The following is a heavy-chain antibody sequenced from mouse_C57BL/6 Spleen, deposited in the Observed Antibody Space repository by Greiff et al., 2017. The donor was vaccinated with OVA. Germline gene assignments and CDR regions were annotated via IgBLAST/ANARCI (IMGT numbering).Heavy chain of an antibody. Sequence: VKLQQPGAELVKPGASVKLSCKASGYTFTSYWMQWVKQRPGQGLEWIGEIDPSDSYTNYNQKLKGKATLTVDTSSSTAYMQLSSLTSEDSAVYYCARRVYYGNYEGFAYWGQGTLVTVSA. D-gene: IGHD2-1*01. CDR2: IDPSDSYT. CDR1: GYTFTSYW. V-gene: IGHV1-50*01. CDR3: ARRVYYGNYEGFAY. J-gene: IGHJ3*01.